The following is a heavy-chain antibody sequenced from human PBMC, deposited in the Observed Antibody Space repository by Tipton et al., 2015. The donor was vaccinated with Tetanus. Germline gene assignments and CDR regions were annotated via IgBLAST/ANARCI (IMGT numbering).Heavy chain of an antibody. J-gene: IGHJ4*02. CDR1: GGSISSGGYY. CDR3: ASXXXXXXXFXX. Sequence: TLSLTCTVSGGSISSGGYYWSWIRQHPGKGLERIGYIYYSGSTYYNPSLKSRLTISVDTSKNQFSLKLSSVTAADTAVYYCASXXXXXXXFXXWVQGTLXXV. V-gene: IGHV4-31*03. CDR2: IYYSGST.